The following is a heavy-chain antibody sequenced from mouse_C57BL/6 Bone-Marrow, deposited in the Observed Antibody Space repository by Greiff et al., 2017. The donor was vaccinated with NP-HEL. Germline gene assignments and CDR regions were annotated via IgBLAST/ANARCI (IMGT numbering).Heavy chain of an antibody. Sequence: EVKLMESGPGLVKPSQSLSLTCSVTGYSITSGYYWNWIRQFPANKLEWMAYISYDGSNNYNPSLKNRISITRDTSKNQFFLKLNSLTTEDTATDYCARKGIYCGYDVEYWGQGTTLTVAS. J-gene: IGHJ2*01. D-gene: IGHD2-2*01. CDR2: ISYDGSN. CDR1: GYSITSGYY. V-gene: IGHV3-6*01. CDR3: ARKGIYCGYDVEY.